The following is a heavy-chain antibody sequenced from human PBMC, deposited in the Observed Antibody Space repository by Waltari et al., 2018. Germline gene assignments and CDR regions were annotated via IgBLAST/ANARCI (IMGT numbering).Heavy chain of an antibody. CDR2: ISDGSDYS. J-gene: IGHJ4*02. V-gene: IGHV3-21*01. CDR1: GLNFRSYS. Sequence: EVPLVESGGGLVKPGGSLRLSCVVSGLNFRSYSMIWVRQAPGKGLEWVSYISDGSDYSYYADSVKGRFTISRDNAKNSLYLQMNRLRTDDTAVYYCARDFYCSDGRCTDYWGQGTLVTVSS. D-gene: IGHD2-15*01. CDR3: ARDFYCSDGRCTDY.